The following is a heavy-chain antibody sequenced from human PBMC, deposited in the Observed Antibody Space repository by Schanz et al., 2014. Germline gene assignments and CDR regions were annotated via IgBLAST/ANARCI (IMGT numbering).Heavy chain of an antibody. J-gene: IGHJ4*01. CDR1: GLNFDYYG. V-gene: IGHV3-33*06. Sequence: QVQLVESGGGVVQPGRSLRLSCATSGLNFDYYGMNWVRQAPGKGLEWVADIGYDGSEKDYVDSVKGRFTISRDNSKDTLYSQMSDLTPEDTAVYYCANDRTIDYWGQGTLXTVSS. CDR3: ANDRTIDY. CDR2: IGYDGSEK.